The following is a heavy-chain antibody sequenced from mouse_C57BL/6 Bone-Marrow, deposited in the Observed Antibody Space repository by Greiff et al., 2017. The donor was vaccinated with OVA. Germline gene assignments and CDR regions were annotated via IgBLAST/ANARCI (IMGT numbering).Heavy chain of an antibody. V-gene: IGHV5-9*01. CDR1: GFTFSSYT. CDR3: ARLSFYWFAY. CDR2: ISGGGGNT. Sequence: DVQLVESGGGLVKPGGSLKLSCAASGFTFSSYTMSWVRQTPEKRLEWVATISGGGGNTYYPDSVKGRFTISRDNAKNTLYLQMSSLRSEDTALYYCARLSFYWFAYWGQGTLVTVSA. J-gene: IGHJ3*01.